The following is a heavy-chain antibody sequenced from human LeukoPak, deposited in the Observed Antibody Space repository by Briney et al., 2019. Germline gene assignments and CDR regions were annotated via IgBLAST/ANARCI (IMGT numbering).Heavy chain of an antibody. J-gene: IGHJ5*02. Sequence: SVQVSCKASGGTFSSYAISWVRQAPGQGLEWMGGIIPIFGTANYAQKFQGRVTITADESTSTAYMELSSLRSEDTAVYYCARASADYDPLTWFDPWGQGTLVTVSS. V-gene: IGHV1-69*13. CDR2: IIPIFGTA. CDR1: GGTFSSYA. D-gene: IGHD3-16*01. CDR3: ARASADYDPLTWFDP.